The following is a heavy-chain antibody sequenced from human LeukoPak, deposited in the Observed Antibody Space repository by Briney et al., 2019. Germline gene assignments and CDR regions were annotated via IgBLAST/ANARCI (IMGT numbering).Heavy chain of an antibody. CDR1: GYTFTGYY. J-gene: IGHJ6*02. CDR3: ARTSGIAVAGTPGYYYYGMDV. V-gene: IGHV1-2*06. Sequence: ASVKVSCKASGYTFTGYYMHWVRQAPGQGLEWMGRINPNSGGTNYAQKLQGRVTMTTDTSTSTAYMELRSLRSDDTAVYYCARTSGIAVAGTPGYYYYGMDVWGQGTTVTVSS. CDR2: INPNSGGT. D-gene: IGHD6-19*01.